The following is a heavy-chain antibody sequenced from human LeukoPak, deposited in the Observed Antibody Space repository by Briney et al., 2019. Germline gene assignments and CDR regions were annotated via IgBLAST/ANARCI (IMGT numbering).Heavy chain of an antibody. CDR3: AKFGYSYGYYYYYYYMDV. V-gene: IGHV3-23*01. CDR1: GFTFNKYA. J-gene: IGHJ6*03. Sequence: GGSLRLSCAASGFTFNKYAMSWVRQAPGKGLEWVSAISGSDAGTYYADSVKGRFTISRDNSKNTLYLQMNSLRAEDTAVYYCAKFGYSYGYYYYYYYMDVWGKGTTVTVSS. D-gene: IGHD5-18*01. CDR2: ISGSDAGT.